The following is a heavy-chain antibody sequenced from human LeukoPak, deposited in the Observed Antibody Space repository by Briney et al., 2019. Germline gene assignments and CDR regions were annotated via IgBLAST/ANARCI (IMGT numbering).Heavy chain of an antibody. CDR1: GFTFSDYY. CDR3: ARDYDFWSGYPPTY. Sequence: SGGSLRLSCAASGFTFSDYYMSWIRQAPGKGLEWVSYISSSGSTICYADSVKGRFTISRDNAKNSLYLQMNSLRAEDTAVYYCARDYDFWSGYPPTYWGQGTLVTVSS. D-gene: IGHD3-3*01. CDR2: ISSSGSTI. V-gene: IGHV3-11*04. J-gene: IGHJ4*02.